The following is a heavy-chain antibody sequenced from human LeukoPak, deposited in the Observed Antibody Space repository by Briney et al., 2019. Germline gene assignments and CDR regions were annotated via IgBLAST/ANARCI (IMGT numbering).Heavy chain of an antibody. V-gene: IGHV3-33*06. CDR2: IWYDGSNE. Sequence: GGSLRLSCAASGFTFSSYGMHWVRQAPGKGLEWVAVIWYDGSNEYYADSVKGRFTISRDNSKNTLYLQMNSLRAEDTAVYYCAKSPYSSSWPLYYYYYMDVWGKGTTVTVSS. J-gene: IGHJ6*03. CDR3: AKSPYSSSWPLYYYYYMDV. D-gene: IGHD6-13*01. CDR1: GFTFSSYG.